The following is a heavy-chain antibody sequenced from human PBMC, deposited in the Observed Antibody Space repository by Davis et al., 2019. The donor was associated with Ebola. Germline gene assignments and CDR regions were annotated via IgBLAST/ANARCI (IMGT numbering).Heavy chain of an antibody. V-gene: IGHV5-51*01. D-gene: IGHD1-14*01. Sequence: GESLKISCKGSGYTFTSYWIGWARQMPGKGLEWMGMIYPGDSDTRYSPSFQGQVTISADNSISTAYLQWSSLKASDTAMYYCARYLALRTGGCDYWGQGTLVTVSS. CDR1: GYTFTSYW. CDR3: ARYLALRTGGCDY. J-gene: IGHJ4*02. CDR2: IYPGDSDT.